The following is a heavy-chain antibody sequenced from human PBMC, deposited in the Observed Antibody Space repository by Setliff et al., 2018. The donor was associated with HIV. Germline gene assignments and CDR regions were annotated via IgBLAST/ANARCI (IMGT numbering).Heavy chain of an antibody. V-gene: IGHV4-38-2*01. D-gene: IGHD3-3*01. CDR2: IYHSGGT. J-gene: IGHJ4*02. CDR1: GYSISSGYY. Sequence: SETLSLTCAVSGYSISSGYYWGWIRQPPGRGLEWIGNIYHSGGTHYNPSLRSRVTISVDTSKNHFSLKLSSVTTADTAVFYCARVPFTTGFDYWGQGILVTVSS. CDR3: ARVPFTTGFDY.